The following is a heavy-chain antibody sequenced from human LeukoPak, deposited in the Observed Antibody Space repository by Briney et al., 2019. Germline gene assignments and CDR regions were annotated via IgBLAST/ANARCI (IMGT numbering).Heavy chain of an antibody. CDR3: ARAEYSSGRWYGDYYYYGMDV. V-gene: IGHV1-2*02. J-gene: IGHJ6*02. Sequence: ASVKVSCKASGYTFTGYYMHWVRQAPGQGLEWMGWINPNSGGTNYAQKFQGRVTMTRDTSISTAYMELSRLRSDDTAVYYCARAEYSSGRWYGDYYYYGMDVWGQGTTVTVSS. CDR1: GYTFTGYY. D-gene: IGHD6-19*01. CDR2: INPNSGGT.